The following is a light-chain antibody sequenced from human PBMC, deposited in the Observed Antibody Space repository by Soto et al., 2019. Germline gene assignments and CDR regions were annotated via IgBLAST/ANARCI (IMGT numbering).Light chain of an antibody. CDR1: QSFRGL. Sequence: VGLTQSPFTLPLPPGERATLSFRASQSFRGLLAWYQQKPGQAPRLLIYDAYNRATGIPPRFSGSGSGTDFTLTISSLEPEDSAVYYCQQRHRWPITFGQGTRLEIK. V-gene: IGKV3-11*01. CDR2: DAY. J-gene: IGKJ5*01. CDR3: QQRHRWPIT.